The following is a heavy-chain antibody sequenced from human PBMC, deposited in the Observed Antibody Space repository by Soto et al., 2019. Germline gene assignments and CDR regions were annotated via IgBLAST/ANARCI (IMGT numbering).Heavy chain of an antibody. CDR2: INPDGNVG. J-gene: IGHJ5*02. Sequence: EVQLLGSGGGLVQPGGSLRLSCVGSGFTFSTYWMNWVRQAPGKGLEWVANINPDGNVGTYVDSVRGRFTTSRDNAKNSLYRQMNSLRADDTAVDFGAGWGGHDYNHWGQGIMVTVSS. CDR3: AGWGGHDYNH. V-gene: IGHV3-7*03. CDR1: GFTFSTYW. D-gene: IGHD4-4*01.